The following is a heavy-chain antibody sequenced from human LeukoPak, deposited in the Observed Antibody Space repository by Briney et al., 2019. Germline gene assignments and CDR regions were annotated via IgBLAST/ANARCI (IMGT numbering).Heavy chain of an antibody. V-gene: IGHV4-38-2*02. CDR3: ARSRDTMIVVVDAFDI. CDR1: GYSISSGYY. CDR2: IYYSGST. D-gene: IGHD3-22*01. J-gene: IGHJ3*02. Sequence: PSETLSLTCTVSGYSISSGYYWGWVRQPPRKGLEWFGYIYYSGSTNYNPSLKSRVTISVDTSKNQFSLKLSSVTAADTAVYYCARSRDTMIVVVDAFDIWGQGIMVTVSS.